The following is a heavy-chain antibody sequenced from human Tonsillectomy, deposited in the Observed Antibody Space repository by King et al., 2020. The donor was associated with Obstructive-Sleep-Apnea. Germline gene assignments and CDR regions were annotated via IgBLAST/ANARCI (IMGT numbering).Heavy chain of an antibody. Sequence: QVQLVQSGGGVVQPGRSLRLSCVVSGFTFSSYGMHWVRQAPGKGLEWVAVISYDGSNKHYADSVKGRFTISGDNSKNTLYLQMNSLRAEDTAVYYCAKDFSAAATPLSYLYYGMDVWGQGTTVTVSS. CDR2: ISYDGSNK. D-gene: IGHD6-13*01. CDR1: GFTFSSYG. V-gene: IGHV3-30*18. J-gene: IGHJ6*02. CDR3: AKDFSAAATPLSYLYYGMDV.